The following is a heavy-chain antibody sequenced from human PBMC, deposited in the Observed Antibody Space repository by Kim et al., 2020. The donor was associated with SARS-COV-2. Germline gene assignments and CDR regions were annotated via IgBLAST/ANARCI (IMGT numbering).Heavy chain of an antibody. J-gene: IGHJ4*02. Sequence: GGSLRLSCAASGFTFSSYGMHWVRQAPGKGLEWVAVISYDGSNKYYADSVKGRFTISRDNSKNTLYLQMNSLRAEDTAVYYCAKSSSTLEWLLYVDYFDYWGQGTLVTVSS. D-gene: IGHD3-3*01. V-gene: IGHV3-30*18. CDR1: GFTFSSYG. CDR3: AKSSSTLEWLLYVDYFDY. CDR2: ISYDGSNK.